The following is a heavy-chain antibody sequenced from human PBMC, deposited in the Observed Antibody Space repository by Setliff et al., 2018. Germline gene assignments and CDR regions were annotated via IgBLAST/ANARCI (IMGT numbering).Heavy chain of an antibody. Sequence: ASVKVSCKASGHTFITFGISWVRQAPGQGLEWMGWISAYSDDTKYAEKFQGRVTMTMDTSTGTAYMELRSLRSDDTAVYICAYDSSGYYYDYWGQGTLVTVSS. J-gene: IGHJ4*02. D-gene: IGHD3-22*01. V-gene: IGHV1-18*01. CDR2: ISAYSDDT. CDR1: GHTFITFG. CDR3: AYDSSGYYYDY.